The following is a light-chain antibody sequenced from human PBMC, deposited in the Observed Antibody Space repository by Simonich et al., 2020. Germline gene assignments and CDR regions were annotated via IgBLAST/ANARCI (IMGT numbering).Light chain of an antibody. Sequence: LTQPHSVSESPGKTVTISCTRSSGSIASNYVQWYQPRPGSAPTTVIYEDNQRPSGVPDGFSGSIDSSSNSASLTISGLKTEDEADYYCQSYDSSRVFGGGTKLTVL. J-gene: IGLJ3*02. CDR3: QSYDSSRV. V-gene: IGLV6-57*03. CDR1: SGSIASNY. CDR2: EDN.